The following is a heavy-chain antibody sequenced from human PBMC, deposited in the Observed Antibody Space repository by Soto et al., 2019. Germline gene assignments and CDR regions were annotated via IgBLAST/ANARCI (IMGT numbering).Heavy chain of an antibody. CDR3: ARGHCTNGVCYNLDY. D-gene: IGHD2-8*01. V-gene: IGHV1-24*01. CDR2: FDPEDGET. J-gene: IGHJ4*02. Sequence: ASVKVSCKVSGYTLTELSMHWVRQAPGKGLEWMGGFDPEDGETIYAQKFQGRVTITRDTSASTAYMELSSLRSEDTAVYYCARGHCTNGVCYNLDYWGQGTLVTVSS. CDR1: GYTLTELS.